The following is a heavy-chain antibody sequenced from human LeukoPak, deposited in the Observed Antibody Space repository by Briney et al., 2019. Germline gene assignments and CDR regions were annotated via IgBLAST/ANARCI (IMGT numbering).Heavy chain of an antibody. D-gene: IGHD3-16*01. CDR3: ASELAPTLGRGESPPA. V-gene: IGHV3-74*01. J-gene: IGHJ5*02. Sequence: QSGGSLRLSCAASGFTFSSYWMHWVRQAPGKGLVWVSRINTDGSSSSYADSVKGRFTISRDNAKNTLYLQMNSLRAEDTAVYYCASELAPTLGRGESPPAWGQGTLVTVSS. CDR2: INTDGSSS. CDR1: GFTFSSYW.